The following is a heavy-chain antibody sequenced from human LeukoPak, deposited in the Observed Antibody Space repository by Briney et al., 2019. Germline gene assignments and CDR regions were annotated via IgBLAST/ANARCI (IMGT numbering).Heavy chain of an antibody. J-gene: IGHJ4*02. CDR2: INHSGST. D-gene: IGHD1-26*01. CDR1: GGSFSGYY. V-gene: IGHV4-34*01. Sequence: PSETLSLTCAVYGGSFSGYYWSWIRQPPGKGLEWIGEINHSGSTNYNPSLKSRVTISVDTSKNQFSLKLGSVTAADTAVYYCARRPPGAPFDYWGQGTLVTVSS. CDR3: ARRPPGAPFDY.